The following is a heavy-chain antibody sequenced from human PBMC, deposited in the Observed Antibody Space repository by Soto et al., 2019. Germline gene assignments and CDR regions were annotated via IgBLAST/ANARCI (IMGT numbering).Heavy chain of an antibody. Sequence: ASVKVSCKASGYTFTSYGISWVRQAPGQGLEWMGWISAYNGNTNYAQKLQGRVTMTTDTSTSTAYMELSSLRSEDTAVYYCAREFYDILTGYPPHYYYYGMDVWGQGTTVTVSS. V-gene: IGHV1-18*01. CDR1: GYTFTSYG. J-gene: IGHJ6*02. D-gene: IGHD3-9*01. CDR3: AREFYDILTGYPPHYYYYGMDV. CDR2: ISAYNGNT.